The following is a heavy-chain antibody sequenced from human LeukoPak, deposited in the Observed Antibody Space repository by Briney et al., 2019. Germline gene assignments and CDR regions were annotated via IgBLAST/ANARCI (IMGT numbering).Heavy chain of an antibody. V-gene: IGHV1-69*13. J-gene: IGHJ6*03. D-gene: IGHD3-10*01. Sequence: GASVKVSCKASGGTFSSYAISWVRQAPGQGLEWMGGIIPIFGTANYAQKFQGRVTITADESTSTAYMELSSLRSEDTAVYYCARVEGGGTGRGYYMDVWGKGTTVTISS. CDR3: ARVEGGGTGRGYYMDV. CDR2: IIPIFGTA. CDR1: GGTFSSYA.